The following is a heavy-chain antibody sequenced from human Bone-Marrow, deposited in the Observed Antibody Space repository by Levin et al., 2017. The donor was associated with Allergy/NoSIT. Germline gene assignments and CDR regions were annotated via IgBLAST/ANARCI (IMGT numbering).Heavy chain of an antibody. CDR2: MDPNNGGT. Sequence: MTGGSLRLSCKASRYTFTDYYVHWVRQAPGQGLEWMGWMDPNNGGTTYARKFQGRVTMTRDTSINTAYMEVTSLRSDDTALYFCARGRPTITATAKGRGGNDYWGQGTLVTVSS. CDR3: ARGRPTITATAKGRGGNDY. CDR1: RYTFTDYY. V-gene: IGHV1-2*02. D-gene: IGHD4-11*01. J-gene: IGHJ4*02.